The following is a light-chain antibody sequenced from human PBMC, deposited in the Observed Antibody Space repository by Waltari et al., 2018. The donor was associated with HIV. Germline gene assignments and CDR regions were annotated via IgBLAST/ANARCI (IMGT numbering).Light chain of an antibody. CDR2: DAS. CDR3: QQRRNWPPT. J-gene: IGKJ1*01. V-gene: IGKV3-11*01. CDR1: QSVSNY. Sequence: ENVLTQSPATLSLSPGERATPSCRASQSVSNYLAWYQQKPGQAPRLLIYDASNRATGIPGRFSGSGSGTDFTLTISSLEPEDFAVYYCQQRRNWPPTFGQGTKVEIK.